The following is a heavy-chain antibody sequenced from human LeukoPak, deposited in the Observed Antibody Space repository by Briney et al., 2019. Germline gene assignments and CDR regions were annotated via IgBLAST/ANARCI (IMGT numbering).Heavy chain of an antibody. D-gene: IGHD1-14*01. CDR1: GYTFTGYY. CDR3: APSDVYYFDY. J-gene: IGHJ4*02. CDR2: INPNSGGT. V-gene: IGHV1-2*02. Sequence: ASVKFSCKASGYTFTGYYIHWVRQAPGQGLEWMGWINPNSGGTNYAQKFQGRVTMTRDTSISTAYMELSRLRSDDTAVYYCAPSDVYYFDYWGQGTLVTVSS.